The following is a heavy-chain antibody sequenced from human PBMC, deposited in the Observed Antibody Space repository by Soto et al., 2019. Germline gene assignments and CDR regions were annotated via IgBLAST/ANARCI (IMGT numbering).Heavy chain of an antibody. V-gene: IGHV3-11*01. CDR3: ARGPYDYVWGSNPPHFDY. J-gene: IGHJ4*02. CDR2: ISSSGSTI. Sequence: GVLRLSCAASGFTFSDYYMNWIRQAPGKGLEWVSYISSSGSTIYYADSVKGRFTISRDNAKNSLYLQMNSLRAEDTAVYYCARGPYDYVWGSNPPHFDYWGQGTLVTVSS. CDR1: GFTFSDYY. D-gene: IGHD3-16*02.